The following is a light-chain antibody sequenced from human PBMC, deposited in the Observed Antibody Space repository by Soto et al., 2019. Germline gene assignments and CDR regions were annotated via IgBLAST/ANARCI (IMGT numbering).Light chain of an antibody. CDR2: DVT. CDR1: SRDVGGYNY. Sequence: QSVLTQPPSVSAAPGQRVTISCTGTSRDVGGYNYVSWYQQYPGKAPKLMIYDVTNRPSGVSNRFSGSKSGNTASLTISGLQAEDEADYYCGSYRITTAVFGTGTKVTVL. CDR3: GSYRITTAV. J-gene: IGLJ1*01. V-gene: IGLV2-14*01.